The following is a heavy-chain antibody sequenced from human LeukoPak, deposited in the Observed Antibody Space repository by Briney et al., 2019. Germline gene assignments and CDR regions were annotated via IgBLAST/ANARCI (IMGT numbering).Heavy chain of an antibody. V-gene: IGHV4-39*01. D-gene: IGHD3-22*01. CDR3: ARHSYDSTGYYYGDDAFDI. CDR1: GGSISSSSYY. J-gene: IGHJ3*02. CDR2: IYYSGST. Sequence: PSETLSLTCAVSGGSISSSSYYWGWIRQPPGKGLEWIGSIYYSGSTYYNPSLKSRVTISVDTSKNQFSLKLSSVTAADTAVYYCARHSYDSTGYYYGDDAFDIWGQGTMVTVSS.